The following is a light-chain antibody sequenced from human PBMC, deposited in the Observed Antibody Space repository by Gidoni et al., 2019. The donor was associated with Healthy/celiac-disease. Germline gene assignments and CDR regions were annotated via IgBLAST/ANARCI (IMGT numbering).Light chain of an antibody. CDR1: QSVLYSSNNKNY. CDR2: WAS. V-gene: IGKV4-1*01. J-gene: IGKJ5*01. CDR3: QQYYNIPSIT. Sequence: DIVMTQSPDSLAVSLGERATINCKSSQSVLYSSNNKNYLDWYQQKPGQPPKLLIYWASTRESGVPDRFSGSGSGTDFTLTISSLQAEDVAVYYCQQYYNIPSITFGQGTRLEIK.